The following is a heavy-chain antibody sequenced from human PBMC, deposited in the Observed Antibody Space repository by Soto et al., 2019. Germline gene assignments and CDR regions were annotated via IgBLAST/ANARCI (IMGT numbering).Heavy chain of an antibody. D-gene: IGHD3-22*01. Sequence: SETLSLTCTVSGGSISSSSYYWGWIRQPPGKGLEWIGSIYYSGSTYYNPSLKSRVTISVDTSKNQFSLKLSSVTAADTAEYYCARIGYYYDSSGYPYYFDYWGQGTLVTV. J-gene: IGHJ4*02. CDR2: IYYSGST. CDR1: GGSISSSSYY. V-gene: IGHV4-39*01. CDR3: ARIGYYYDSSGYPYYFDY.